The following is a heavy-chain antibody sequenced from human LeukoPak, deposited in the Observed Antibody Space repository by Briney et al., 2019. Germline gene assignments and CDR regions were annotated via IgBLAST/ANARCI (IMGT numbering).Heavy chain of an antibody. CDR3: ARLGYYDSSGSPNY. J-gene: IGHJ4*02. Sequence: PGGSLRLSCAASGFTFSDYNMNWVRQAPGKGLEWVSSISRSSSFIYYADSVKGRFTISRDNAKNSLYLQMNSLRAEDTAVYHCARLGYYDSSGSPNYWGQGTLVTVSS. D-gene: IGHD3-22*01. CDR1: GFTFSDYN. CDR2: ISRSSSFI. V-gene: IGHV3-21*01.